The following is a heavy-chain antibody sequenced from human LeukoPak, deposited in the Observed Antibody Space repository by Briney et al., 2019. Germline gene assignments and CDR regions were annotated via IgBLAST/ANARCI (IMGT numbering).Heavy chain of an antibody. CDR1: GFTFSSYW. V-gene: IGHV3-7*01. J-gene: IGHJ6*03. D-gene: IGHD2-2*01. Sequence: GGSLRLSCAASGFTFSSYWMSWVRQAPGKGLEWVSNIKHDGSEKYYVDSVKGRFTISRDNAKNSLYLQMNSLRAEDTAVYYCARVARVVPAAPPYYMDVWGKRTMVTVSS. CDR2: IKHDGSEK. CDR3: ARVARVVPAAPPYYMDV.